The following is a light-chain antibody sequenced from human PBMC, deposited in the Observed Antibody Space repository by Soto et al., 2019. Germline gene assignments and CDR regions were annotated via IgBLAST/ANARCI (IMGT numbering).Light chain of an antibody. CDR3: QHYNTYSKT. V-gene: IGKV1-5*01. CDR1: QSINYY. CDR2: AAS. J-gene: IGKJ1*01. Sequence: DIQMTQSPSSLSASIGDRVIITCRASQSINYYLNWYQQQPGKAPKLLIYAASSLQSGVPSRFSGSGSGTEFTLTISSLQPGDFATYYCQHYNTYSKTFGQGTKVDIK.